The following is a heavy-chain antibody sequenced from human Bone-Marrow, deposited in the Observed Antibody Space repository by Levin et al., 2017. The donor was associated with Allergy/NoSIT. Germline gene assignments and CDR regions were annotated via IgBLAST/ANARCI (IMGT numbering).Heavy chain of an antibody. V-gene: IGHV1-69*04. CDR3: AREGFYCSGDTCYTRGRELDA. J-gene: IGHJ5*02. CDR2: ITPILGIP. Sequence: SVKVSCKASGGTSSNYAITWVRQGPGQGLEWMGRITPILGIPNYAQKFQDRVSISADKSTSTAYMELSSLTSEDTAVYYCAREGFYCSGDTCYTRGRELDAWGQGTLVTVSS. CDR1: GGTSSNYA. D-gene: IGHD2-15*01.